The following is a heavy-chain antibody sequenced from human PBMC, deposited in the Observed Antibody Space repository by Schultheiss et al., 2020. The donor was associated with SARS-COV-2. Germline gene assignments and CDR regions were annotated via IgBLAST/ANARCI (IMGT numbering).Heavy chain of an antibody. CDR1: GGSISSYY. D-gene: IGHD2-2*01. CDR3: ARDYQYCSSTSCPGDAFDI. J-gene: IGHJ3*02. V-gene: IGHV4-59*01. Sequence: SETLSLTCTVSGGSISSYYWSWIRQPPGKGLEWIGYIYYSGSTYYNPSLKSRVTISVDTSKNQFSLKLSSVTAADTAVYYCARDYQYCSSTSCPGDAFDIWGQGTMVTVSS. CDR2: IYYSGST.